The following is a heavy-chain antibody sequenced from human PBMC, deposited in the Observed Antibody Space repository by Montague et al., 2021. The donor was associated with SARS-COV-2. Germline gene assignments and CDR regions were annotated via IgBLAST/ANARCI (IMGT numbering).Heavy chain of an antibody. CDR2: INHSGST. CDR1: GGSITNYY. V-gene: IGHV4-34*01. CDR3: SGARGRTGWFDS. D-gene: IGHD3-10*01. J-gene: IGHJ5*01. Sequence: SETLSLTCAVCGGSITNYYWNWIRQPPGKGLEPLGEINHSGSTNYNPSLKSRVTISVDMSKSQVSLNLTSVTAADTAIYYCSGARGRTGWFDSWGQGILVTVSS.